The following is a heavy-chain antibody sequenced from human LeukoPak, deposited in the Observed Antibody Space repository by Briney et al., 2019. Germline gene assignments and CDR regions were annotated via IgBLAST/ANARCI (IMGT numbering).Heavy chain of an antibody. V-gene: IGHV3-23*01. D-gene: IGHD3-16*01. Sequence: GGSLRLSCVASGFIFRDCAMSWVRQAPAGGLEWVSSLRGDGETFYTDSVKGRFTLSRDHSRNTVYLQLSNLRVEDTAVYYCAKASWVSSADAVLWGQGTLVTVS. J-gene: IGHJ4*02. CDR1: GFIFRDCA. CDR3: AKASWVSSADAVL. CDR2: LRGDGET.